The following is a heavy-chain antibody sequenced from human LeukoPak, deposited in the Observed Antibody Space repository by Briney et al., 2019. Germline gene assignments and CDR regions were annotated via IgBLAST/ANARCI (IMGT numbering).Heavy chain of an antibody. V-gene: IGHV4-59*01. Sequence: PSETLSLTCTVSGGSISSYYWGWIRQPPGKGLEWIGYIYYSGSTNYNPSLKSRVTISVDTSKNQFSLKLSSVTAADTAVYYCASGIFYSSGPWYYYYGMDVWGQGTTVTVSS. D-gene: IGHD6-19*01. CDR1: GGSISSYY. CDR3: ASGIFYSSGPWYYYYGMDV. J-gene: IGHJ6*02. CDR2: IYYSGST.